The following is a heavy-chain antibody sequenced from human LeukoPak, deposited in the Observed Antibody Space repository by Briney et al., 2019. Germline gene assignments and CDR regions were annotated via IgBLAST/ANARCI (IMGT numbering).Heavy chain of an antibody. CDR1: GFTFSSYA. V-gene: IGHV3-23*01. Sequence: GGSLRLSCAASGFTFSSYAMSWVRQAPGKGLEWVSGLSNSGDSRYYADSVKGRFTISRDNAKNSLYLQMNSLRAEDTAVYYCASPAAGTNFGYWGQGTLVTVSS. CDR3: ASPAAGTNFGY. D-gene: IGHD6-13*01. CDR2: LSNSGDSR. J-gene: IGHJ4*02.